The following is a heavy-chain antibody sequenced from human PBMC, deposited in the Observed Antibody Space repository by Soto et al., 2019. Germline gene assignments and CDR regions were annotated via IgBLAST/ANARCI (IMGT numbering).Heavy chain of an antibody. Sequence: LSLTCTVSGGSIRTSSYDWGWIRQPPGKGLEWIGNIYYSGSTNYNPSLKSRVTISVDTSKNQFSLKLKSVTAADTAVYYCTGQERYFERTLDYWGQGTLVTVSS. CDR3: TGQERYFERTLDY. J-gene: IGHJ4*02. CDR1: GGSIRTSSYD. V-gene: IGHV4-39*01. D-gene: IGHD3-9*01. CDR2: IYYSGST.